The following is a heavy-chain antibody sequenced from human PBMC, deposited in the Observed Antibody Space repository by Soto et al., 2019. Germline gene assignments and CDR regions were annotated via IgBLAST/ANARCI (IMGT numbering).Heavy chain of an antibody. J-gene: IGHJ6*02. D-gene: IGHD6-6*01. CDR1: GFTFSSYS. CDR3: ARGGSSSDNGMDV. Sequence: EVQLVESGGGLVQPGGSLRLSCAASGFTFSSYSMKWVRQAPGKGLEWVSYISSGSITIYYADSVKGRFTISRDNAKNSLYLQMNSLRDEDTAVYYCARGGSSSDNGMDVWGQGTTVTVSS. CDR2: ISSGSITI. V-gene: IGHV3-48*02.